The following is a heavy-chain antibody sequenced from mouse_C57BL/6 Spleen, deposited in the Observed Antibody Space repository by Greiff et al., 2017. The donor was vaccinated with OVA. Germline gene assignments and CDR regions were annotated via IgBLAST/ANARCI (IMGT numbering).Heavy chain of an antibody. D-gene: IGHD2-10*01. J-gene: IGHJ2*01. Sequence: QVQLKQPGAELVKPGASVKLSCKASGYTFTSYWMHWVKQRPGRGLEWIGRIDPNSGGTKYNEKFKSKATLTVDKPSSTAYMQRSSLTSEDSAVYYCAREAYYGNYDYFDYWGQDTTLTVSS. V-gene: IGHV1-72*01. CDR1: GYTFTSYW. CDR2: IDPNSGGT. CDR3: AREAYYGNYDYFDY.